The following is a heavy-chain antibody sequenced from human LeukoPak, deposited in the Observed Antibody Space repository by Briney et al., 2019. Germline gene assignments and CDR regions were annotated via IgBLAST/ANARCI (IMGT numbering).Heavy chain of an antibody. Sequence: SETLSLTCGVYGGSYSDCYWSWIRHPPGKGLEWIGEINHSGITNYNPSLKSRVTISLDTSKNQFSLKLSSVTAADTAVYYCARKGGGQLVNTRRWFDPWGQGTLVTVSS. D-gene: IGHD6-6*01. CDR3: ARKGGGQLVNTRRWFDP. CDR1: GGSYSDCY. J-gene: IGHJ5*02. V-gene: IGHV4-34*01. CDR2: INHSGIT.